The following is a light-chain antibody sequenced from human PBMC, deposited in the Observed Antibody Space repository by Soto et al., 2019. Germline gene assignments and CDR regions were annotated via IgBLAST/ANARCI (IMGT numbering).Light chain of an antibody. Sequence: ETVLTQSPGTLSLSPGDRATLSCMASQSVSSNYLAWYQQLPGQAPRLLIYDATSRAAGIPDRFSASGSGTDFTLTISTLEPEDFAVYYCQQYGSSRYTFGQGTKLEIK. CDR3: QQYGSSRYT. CDR2: DAT. V-gene: IGKV3-20*01. J-gene: IGKJ2*01. CDR1: QSVSSNY.